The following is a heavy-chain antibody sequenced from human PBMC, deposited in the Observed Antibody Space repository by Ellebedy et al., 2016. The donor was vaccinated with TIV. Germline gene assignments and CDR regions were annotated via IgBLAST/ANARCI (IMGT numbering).Heavy chain of an antibody. CDR3: ARGGIGSFDY. CDR1: GFTFSTYG. Sequence: GESLKISCAASGFTFSTYGMYWVRQAPGKGLEFVSRIVNNGSSTFYADFVKGRFTISRDNSNNTLYLQMGSLTTEDMVVYYCARGGIGSFDYWGQGTLVTVSS. D-gene: IGHD1-26*01. CDR2: IVNNGSST. J-gene: IGHJ4*02. V-gene: IGHV3-64*02.